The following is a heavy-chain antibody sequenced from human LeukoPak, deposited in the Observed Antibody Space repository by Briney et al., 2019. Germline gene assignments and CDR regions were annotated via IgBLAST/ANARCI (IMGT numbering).Heavy chain of an antibody. D-gene: IGHD1-26*01. CDR2: IYPGDSVT. J-gene: IGHJ4*02. V-gene: IGHV5-51*01. Sequence: GESLKISCKGSGYSFTSYWIGWVRQIPGKGLEWMGIIYPGDSVTRYSPSFQGQVTISADKSISTAYLQWSSLKASDTAMYYCARHTPEWEYKHGRAAGVCLDYWGQGTLVTVSS. CDR3: ARHTPEWEYKHGRAAGVCLDY. CDR1: GYSFTSYW.